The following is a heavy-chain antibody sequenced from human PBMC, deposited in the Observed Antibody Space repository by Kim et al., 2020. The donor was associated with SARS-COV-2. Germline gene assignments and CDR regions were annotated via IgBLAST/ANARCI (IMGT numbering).Heavy chain of an antibody. Sequence: GGSLRLSCVASGFTFSIYGMHWVRQAPGKGLEWVAATWYDGSNDYYGDSVKGRFIISRDNSKNTLYLQMNSLKGEDTAMYYCVRDRGGITGTTTPLNNFFDPWGQGILVSVSS. J-gene: IGHJ5*02. CDR1: GFTFSIYG. D-gene: IGHD1-20*01. CDR2: TWYDGSND. V-gene: IGHV3-33*01. CDR3: VRDRGGITGTTTPLNNFFDP.